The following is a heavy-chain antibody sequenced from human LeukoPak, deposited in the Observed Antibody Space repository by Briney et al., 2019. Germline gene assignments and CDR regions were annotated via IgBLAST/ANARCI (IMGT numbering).Heavy chain of an antibody. V-gene: IGHV4-59*11. CDR3: ARRFRVGDIHVDAFDM. D-gene: IGHD1-26*01. Sequence: SETLSLTCIVSGGSISSHYWSWIRQPPGRGLEWIGYVFNSGTTDQNPSLKGRVTISLDTFKNHVSLRLTSVTAADTAVYYCARRFRVGDIHVDAFDMWGQGTMVTVSS. J-gene: IGHJ3*02. CDR2: VFNSGTT. CDR1: GGSISSHY.